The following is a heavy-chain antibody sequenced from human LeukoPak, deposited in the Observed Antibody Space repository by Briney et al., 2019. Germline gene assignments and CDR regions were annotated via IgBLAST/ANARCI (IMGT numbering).Heavy chain of an antibody. V-gene: IGHV3-21*01. CDR1: GFTFSSYS. CDR2: ISSSSSYI. CDR3: ARDDQLGTVLDRAFDH. Sequence: GALRLSCAASGFTFSSYSMNWVRQAPGKGLEWVSSISSSSSYIYYADSVKGRFTISRDNAKNSLYLQMNSLRAEDTAVYYCARDDQLGTVLDRAFDHWGQGTLVTVSS. D-gene: IGHD1-1*01. J-gene: IGHJ4*02.